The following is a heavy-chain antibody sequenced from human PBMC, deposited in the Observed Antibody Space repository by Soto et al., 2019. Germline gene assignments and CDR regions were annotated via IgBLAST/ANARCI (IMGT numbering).Heavy chain of an antibody. V-gene: IGHV4-59*11. Sequence: QVQLQESGPGLVKPSETLSLTCTVAGGSLTDHYWNWFRQSPGKGLHWIGYVYYSGGTNYNPSLKSRVTMSVDTSKNQFSLNLRSVTAADTAVSYCARGNDLKSSTFDIWGQGTMVSVSS. J-gene: IGHJ3*02. CDR1: GGSLTDHY. D-gene: IGHD3-16*01. CDR3: ARGNDLKSSTFDI. CDR2: VYYSGGT.